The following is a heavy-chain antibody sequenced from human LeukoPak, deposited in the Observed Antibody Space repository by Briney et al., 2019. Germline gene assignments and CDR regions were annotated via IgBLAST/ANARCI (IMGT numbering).Heavy chain of an antibody. J-gene: IGHJ3*02. Sequence: SETLSLTCTVSGGSISSSSYYWGWIRQSPGKGLEWIGSIFYSGSTYYNPSLKSRVTISIDTSENQFSLKLSSVTAADTAVYYCARNWHDFAFDIWGQGTMVTVSS. CDR1: GGSISSSSYY. D-gene: IGHD1-1*01. CDR3: ARNWHDFAFDI. V-gene: IGHV4-39*01. CDR2: IFYSGST.